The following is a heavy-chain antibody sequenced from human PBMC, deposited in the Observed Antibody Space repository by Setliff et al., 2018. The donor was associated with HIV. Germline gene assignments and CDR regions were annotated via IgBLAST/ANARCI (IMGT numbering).Heavy chain of an antibody. D-gene: IGHD2-2*01. V-gene: IGHV1-8*02. J-gene: IGHJ4*02. CDR1: GYSFTNYD. CDR2: MNPNTGDT. CDR3: ARRPCDRASCSFDF. Sequence: EASVKVSCKASGYSFTNYDIHWVRQAAGQGLEWMGWMNPNTGDTGYAPKVQGRVSMTRDTSISTAYMALSSLRSEDTAVYYCARRPCDRASCSFDFWGQGTLVTVS.